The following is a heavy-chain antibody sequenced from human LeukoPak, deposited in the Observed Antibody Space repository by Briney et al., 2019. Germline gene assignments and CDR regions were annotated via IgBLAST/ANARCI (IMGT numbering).Heavy chain of an antibody. J-gene: IGHJ4*02. D-gene: IGHD3-16*02. CDR2: ISYDGVNK. V-gene: IGHV3-30-3*01. CDR1: GFTFSCHA. CDR3: ARDVSYHYSFDY. Sequence: PGGSPRLSCAASGFTFSCHAIHWVRQAPGKGLEWVAFISYDGVNKHYADSVKGRFTLSRDNSKNTLYLQMNSLRAEDTAVYYCARDVSYHYSFDYWGQGTLVTVSS.